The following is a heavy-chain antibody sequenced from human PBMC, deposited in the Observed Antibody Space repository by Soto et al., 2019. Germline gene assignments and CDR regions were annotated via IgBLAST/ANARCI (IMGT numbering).Heavy chain of an antibody. D-gene: IGHD3-10*01. CDR2: ISYDGTSE. V-gene: IGHV3-30-3*01. J-gene: IGHJ5*01. Sequence: QMQLVESGGGVVQPGRSLRLSCAASGFTFSSYPIHWVRQAPGKGLEWVGSISYDGTSEDFADSLRGRFTLSRDNSKIMLWLQMNSLRIEDTAVYYCLRDYSGWFDFWGQGTLVTVSS. CDR3: LRDYSGWFDF. CDR1: GFTFSSYP.